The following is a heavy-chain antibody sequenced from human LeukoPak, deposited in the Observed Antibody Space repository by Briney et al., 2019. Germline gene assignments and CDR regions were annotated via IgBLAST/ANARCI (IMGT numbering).Heavy chain of an antibody. CDR3: AREYSAFDY. V-gene: IGHV4-61*08. CDR2: IYYSGST. D-gene: IGHD5-12*01. J-gene: IGHJ4*02. Sequence: SETLSLTCTVSGDPISTSSDYKWTWIRQPPRKGLEWIGYIYYSGSTNYNPSLQSRVTISVDTSNNQFSLKLTSVTAADTAVYYCAREYSAFDYWGQGTLVTISS. CDR1: GDPISTSSDY.